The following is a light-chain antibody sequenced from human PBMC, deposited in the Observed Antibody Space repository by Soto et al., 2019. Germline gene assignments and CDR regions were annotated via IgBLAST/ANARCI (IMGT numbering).Light chain of an antibody. CDR3: SSYTGSSTLYV. J-gene: IGLJ1*01. CDR1: SSDVGSSNY. Sequence: QSALTQPASVSGSPGQSITISCTGTSSDVGSSNYVSWYQQHPGKAPKLMIYDVSYRPSGVSNRFSGSKSGNTASLTISGLQAEDEADYYCSSYTGSSTLYVFGTGTKLTVL. V-gene: IGLV2-14*01. CDR2: DVS.